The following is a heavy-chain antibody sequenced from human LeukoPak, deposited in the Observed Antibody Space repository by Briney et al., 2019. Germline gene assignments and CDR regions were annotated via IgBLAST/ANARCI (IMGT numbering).Heavy chain of an antibody. J-gene: IGHJ6*03. Sequence: SETLSLTCSVSGGSISSRSCYWGWIRQPPGEGLEWIGSIYYSGSIFYNPSLKSRVTISVDTSKNQFSLRLSSVTAADTAVYYCAREGPYGSGSYLSYYYYYYMDVWGKGTTVTISS. V-gene: IGHV4-39*07. D-gene: IGHD3-10*01. CDR3: AREGPYGSGSYLSYYYYYYMDV. CDR2: IYYSGSI. CDR1: GGSISSRSCY.